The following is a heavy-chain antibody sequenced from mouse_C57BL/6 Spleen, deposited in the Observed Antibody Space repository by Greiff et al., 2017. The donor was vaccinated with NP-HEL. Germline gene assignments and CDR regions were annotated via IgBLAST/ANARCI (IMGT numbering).Heavy chain of an antibody. V-gene: IGHV5-17*01. Sequence: DVKLVESGGGLVKPGGSLKLSCAASGFTFSDYGMHWVRQAPEKGLEWVAYISSGSSTIYYADTVKGRFTISRDNAKNTLFLQMTSLRSEDTAMYYCARHDGYFDVWGTGTTVTVSS. CDR2: ISSGSSTI. CDR3: ARHDGYFDV. J-gene: IGHJ1*03. CDR1: GFTFSDYG.